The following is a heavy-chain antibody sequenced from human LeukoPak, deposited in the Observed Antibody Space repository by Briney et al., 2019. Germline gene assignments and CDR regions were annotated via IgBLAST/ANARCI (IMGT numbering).Heavy chain of an antibody. D-gene: IGHD2-15*01. Sequence: ASVKVSPKASGHTFSVHYIHCVPQAPGQGLEWMGWINPNSGDTSYAQKFQGGVNMTSDTSITTANMELTRLRSDDTAVYYCAREECSGGVNCSPFDYWGQGTLVTVSS. CDR3: AREECSGGVNCSPFDY. CDR2: INPNSGDT. CDR1: GHTFSVHY. V-gene: IGHV1-2*02. J-gene: IGHJ4*02.